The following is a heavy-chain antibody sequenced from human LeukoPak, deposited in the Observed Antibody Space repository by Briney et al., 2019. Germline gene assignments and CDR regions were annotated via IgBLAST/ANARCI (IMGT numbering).Heavy chain of an antibody. J-gene: IGHJ4*02. CDR3: ARPVLRFLEWSSIDY. V-gene: IGHV3-7*01. D-gene: IGHD3-3*01. CDR2: IKQDGSEK. Sequence: GGSLRLSCSASGFTFSSYWMSWVRQAPGKGLEWVANIKQDGSEKYYVDSVKGRFTISRDNAKNSLYLQMNSLRAEDTAVYYCARPVLRFLEWSSIDYWGQGTLVTVSS. CDR1: GFTFSSYW.